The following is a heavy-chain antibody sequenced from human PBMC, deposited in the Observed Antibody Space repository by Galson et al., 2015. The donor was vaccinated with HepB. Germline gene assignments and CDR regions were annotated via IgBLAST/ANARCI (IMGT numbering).Heavy chain of an antibody. D-gene: IGHD6-19*01. CDR2: ISAYNGNT. CDR1: GYTFTTYG. CDR3: ARASTAVTGTVN. V-gene: IGHV1-18*01. Sequence: SVKVSCKASGYTFTTYGISWVRQAPGQGPEWMGWISAYNGNTNYAQKLQGRVTMTTDTSTSTAYMELRSLRSDDTAVYYCARASTAVTGTVNWGQGTLVTVSS. J-gene: IGHJ4*02.